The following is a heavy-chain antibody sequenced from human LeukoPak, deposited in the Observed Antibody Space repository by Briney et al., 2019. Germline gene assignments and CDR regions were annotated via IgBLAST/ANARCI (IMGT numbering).Heavy chain of an antibody. J-gene: IGHJ4*02. D-gene: IGHD3-22*01. V-gene: IGHV1-69*13. Sequence: SVKVSCTASGGTFSSYAISWVRQAPGQGLEWMGGIIPIFGTANYAQKFQGRVTITADESTSTAYMELSSLRSEDTAVYYCARAPLGDDSSGYYLYYFDYWGQGTLVTVSS. CDR1: GGTFSSYA. CDR2: IIPIFGTA. CDR3: ARAPLGDDSSGYYLYYFDY.